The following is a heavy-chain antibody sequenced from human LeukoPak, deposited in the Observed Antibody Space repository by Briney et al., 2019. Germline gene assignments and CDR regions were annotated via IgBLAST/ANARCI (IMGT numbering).Heavy chain of an antibody. D-gene: IGHD1-26*01. CDR1: GYTHTELS. CDR2: FDPEDGET. V-gene: IGHV1-24*01. CDR3: ATDRPSYGYFDY. Sequence: VASVKVSCKVSGYTHTELSMHWVRQAPGKGLEGMGGFDPEDGETIYAQKFQGRVTMTEDTSTDTAYMELSSLRSEDTAVYYCATDRPSYGYFDYWGQGALVTVSS. J-gene: IGHJ4*02.